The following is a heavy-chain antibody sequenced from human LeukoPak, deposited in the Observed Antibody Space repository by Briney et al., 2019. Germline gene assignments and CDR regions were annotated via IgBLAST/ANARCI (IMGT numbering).Heavy chain of an antibody. J-gene: IGHJ4*02. CDR2: IYTSGST. CDR1: GGSISSYY. V-gene: IGHV4-4*07. CDR3: ARETKGYCTNGVCFHFDY. Sequence: SSETLSLTCTVSGGSISSYYWSWIRQPAGKGLEWIGRIYTSGSTNYNPSLKSRVTMSVDTSKNQFSLKLSSVTAADTAVYYCARETKGYCTNGVCFHFDYWGQGTLVTVSS. D-gene: IGHD2-8*01.